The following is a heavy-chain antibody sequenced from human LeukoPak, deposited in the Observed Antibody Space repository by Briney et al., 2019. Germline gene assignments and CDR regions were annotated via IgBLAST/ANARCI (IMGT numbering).Heavy chain of an antibody. J-gene: IGHJ5*02. CDR1: GFKFDDYG. CDR3: AGYYYDSSRGFDL. D-gene: IGHD3-22*01. V-gene: IGHV3-20*04. CDR2: INWNGAWT. Sequence: GGSLRLSCAASGFKFDDYGMSWVRQAPGKGLEGVCDINWNGAWTGYADSVKGRFTISRDNAKNSLYLQMNSLRAEDTALYYCAGYYYDSSRGFDLWGQGTLVTVSA.